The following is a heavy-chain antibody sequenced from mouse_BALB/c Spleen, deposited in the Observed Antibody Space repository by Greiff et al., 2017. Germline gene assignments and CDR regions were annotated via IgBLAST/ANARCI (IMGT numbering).Heavy chain of an antibody. V-gene: IGHV2-6-7*01. CDR1: GFSLTGYG. CDR3: ARGRVDYYGSSHFDY. J-gene: IGHJ2*01. CDR2: IWGDGST. Sequence: VKVVESGPGLVAPSQSLSITCTVSGFSLTGYGVNWVRQPPGKGLEWLGMIWGDGSTDYNSALKSRLSISKDNSKSQVFLKMNSLQTDDTARYYCARGRVDYYGSSHFDYWGQGTTLTVSS. D-gene: IGHD1-1*01.